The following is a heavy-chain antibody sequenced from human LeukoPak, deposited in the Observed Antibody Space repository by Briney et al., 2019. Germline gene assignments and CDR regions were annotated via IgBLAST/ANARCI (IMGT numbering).Heavy chain of an antibody. J-gene: IGHJ4*02. CDR1: GGSISSYY. Sequence: PSETLSLTCTVSGGSISSYYWSWVRQPPGKGLEWIGYIYYSGSTNYNPSLKSRVTISVDTSKNQFSLKLSSVTAADTAVYYCARGSYDYVWGSYRYTRYFDYWGQGTLVTVSS. CDR3: ARGSYDYVWGSYRYTRYFDY. CDR2: IYYSGST. D-gene: IGHD3-16*02. V-gene: IGHV4-59*01.